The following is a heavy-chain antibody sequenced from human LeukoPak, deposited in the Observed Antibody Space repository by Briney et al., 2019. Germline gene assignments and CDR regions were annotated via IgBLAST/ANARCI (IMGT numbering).Heavy chain of an antibody. D-gene: IGHD3-16*01. CDR2: INHSGST. CDR3: ARATAGLYYYYYGMDV. J-gene: IGHJ6*02. V-gene: IGHV4-34*01. Sequence: SETLSLTCAGYGGSFSGYYWSWIRQPPGKGLEWIGEINHSGSTNYNPSLMSRVTISIDTSKKQFSLKLSSVTAADTAVYYCARATAGLYYYYYGMDVWGQGTTVTVSS. CDR1: GGSFSGYY.